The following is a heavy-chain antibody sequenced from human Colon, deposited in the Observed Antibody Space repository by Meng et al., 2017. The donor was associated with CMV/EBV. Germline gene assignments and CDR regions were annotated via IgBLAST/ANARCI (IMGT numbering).Heavy chain of an antibody. CDR1: GASISSSTYY. CDR2: IYFSGSS. D-gene: IGHD3-16*01. CDR3: ARSLSRYYFGMDV. Sequence: GPLRLSCSVSGASISSSTYYWGWIRQSPGKGLEWIGSIYFSGSSFYNPSLQGQVTISIDTSKSQFSLKVNSVTAADTAVYYCARSLSRYYFGMDVWGQGTTVTVSS. J-gene: IGHJ6*02. V-gene: IGHV4-39*01.